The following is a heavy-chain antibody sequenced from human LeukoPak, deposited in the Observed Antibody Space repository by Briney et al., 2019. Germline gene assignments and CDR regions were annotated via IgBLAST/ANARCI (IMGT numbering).Heavy chain of an antibody. D-gene: IGHD3-22*01. J-gene: IGHJ4*02. Sequence: GGSLRLSCAVSGITLSNYGMSWVRQAPGKGLEWGAGISDSGGRTKYADSVKGRFTISRDNPKNTLYLQMNSLRPEDTAVYFCAKRGVVIRVILVGFHKEANYFDSWGQGVLVTVSS. CDR1: GITLSNYG. CDR2: ISDSGGRT. CDR3: AKRGVVIRVILVGFHKEANYFDS. V-gene: IGHV3-23*01.